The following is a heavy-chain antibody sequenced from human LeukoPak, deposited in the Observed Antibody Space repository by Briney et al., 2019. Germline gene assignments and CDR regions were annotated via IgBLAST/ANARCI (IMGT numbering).Heavy chain of an antibody. D-gene: IGHD6-13*01. V-gene: IGHV3-7*01. CDR1: GFTFSDFW. J-gene: IGHJ4*01. CDR2: INQNGGET. CDR3: ARDGTAPGLYFDL. Sequence: PGGSLRLSCAVSGFTFSDFWMNWVRRSPGKGLEWAASINQNGGETSYVDSVKGRFTISRDNPKNSLYLQMSSLRAEDTAVYYCARDGTAPGLYFDLWGQGTLVTVSS.